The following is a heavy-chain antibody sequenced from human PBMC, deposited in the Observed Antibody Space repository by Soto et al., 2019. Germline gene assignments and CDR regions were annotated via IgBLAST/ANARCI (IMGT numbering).Heavy chain of an antibody. V-gene: IGHV4-61*01. CDR3: ARDRVVVVAATPGNYYYYGMDV. CDR2: IYYNGST. CDR1: GGSVSSGSYY. D-gene: IGHD2-15*01. Sequence: SETLSLTCTVSGGSVSSGSYYWSWIRQPPGKGLEWIGYIYYNGSTNYNPSLKSRVTISVDTSKNQFSLKLSSVTAADTAVYYCARDRVVVVAATPGNYYYYGMDVWGQGTTVTVSS. J-gene: IGHJ6*02.